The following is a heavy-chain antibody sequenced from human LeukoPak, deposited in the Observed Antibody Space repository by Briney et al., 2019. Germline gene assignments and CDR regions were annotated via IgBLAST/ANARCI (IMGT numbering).Heavy chain of an antibody. V-gene: IGHV3-11*01. D-gene: IGHD5-12*01. CDR3: AKEFSGYDFDY. CDR1: GFTFSDYY. Sequence: TGGSLRLSCAASGFTFSDYYMSWIRQAPGKGLEWVSYISSSGSTIYYADSVKGRFTISRDNSKNTLYLQMNSLRAEDTAVYYCAKEFSGYDFDYWGQGTLVTVSS. CDR2: ISSSGSTI. J-gene: IGHJ4*02.